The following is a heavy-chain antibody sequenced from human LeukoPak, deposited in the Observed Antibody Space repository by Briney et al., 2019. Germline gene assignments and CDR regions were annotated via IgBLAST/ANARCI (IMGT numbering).Heavy chain of an antibody. CDR1: GFTFSSYA. Sequence: GGSLRLSCAASGFTFSSYAMSWVRQAPGKGLEWVSAISGSGGSTYYADSVKGRFTISRDDSKNTLYLQMNSLRAEDTAVYYCAKDPLWAVGDFMDAFDIWGQGTMVTVSS. CDR2: ISGSGGST. CDR3: AKDPLWAVGDFMDAFDI. J-gene: IGHJ3*02. D-gene: IGHD2-21*02. V-gene: IGHV3-23*01.